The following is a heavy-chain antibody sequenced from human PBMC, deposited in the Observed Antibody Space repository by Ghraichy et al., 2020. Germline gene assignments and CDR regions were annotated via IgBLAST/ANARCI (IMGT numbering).Heavy chain of an antibody. D-gene: IGHD6-6*01. Sequence: GESLNISCSASGFTFSSYAMHWVRQAPGKGLEYVSAISSNRGSTYYADSVKGRFTISRDNSKNTLYLQMSSLRAEDTAVYYCVKSVLYSSSPWLYYYGMDVWGQGTTVTVSS. CDR2: ISSNRGST. CDR3: VKSVLYSSSPWLYYYGMDV. J-gene: IGHJ6*02. V-gene: IGHV3-64D*06. CDR1: GFTFSSYA.